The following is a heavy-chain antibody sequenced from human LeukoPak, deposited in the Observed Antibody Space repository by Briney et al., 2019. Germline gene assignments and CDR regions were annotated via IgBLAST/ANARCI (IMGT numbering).Heavy chain of an antibody. CDR3: ARDSPPYYDFWGGWSSVLYYYYGMDV. Sequence: ASVKVSCKASGYTFTSYGISWVRQAPGQGLEWMGWISAYNGNTNYAQKLQGRVTMTTDTSTSTAYMELRSLRSDDTAVYYCARDSPPYYDFWGGWSSVLYYYYGMDVWGQGTTVTVSS. J-gene: IGHJ6*02. CDR1: GYTFTSYG. CDR2: ISAYNGNT. V-gene: IGHV1-18*01. D-gene: IGHD3-3*01.